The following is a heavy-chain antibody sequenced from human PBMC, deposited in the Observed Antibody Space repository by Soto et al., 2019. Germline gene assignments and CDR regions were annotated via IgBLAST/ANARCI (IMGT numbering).Heavy chain of an antibody. CDR2: ISAYNGNT. Sequence: DSVRIDSKTAGYTFTSYGIRWVRQAKGQGLEWMGWISAYNGNTNYAQKLQGRVTMTTDTSTSTAYMELRSLRSDDTAVYYCASRGGYDGNYYYYGMDVWGQGTTVTVFS. J-gene: IGHJ6*02. CDR1: GYTFTSYG. V-gene: IGHV1-18*01. CDR3: ASRGGYDGNYYYYGMDV. D-gene: IGHD5-12*01.